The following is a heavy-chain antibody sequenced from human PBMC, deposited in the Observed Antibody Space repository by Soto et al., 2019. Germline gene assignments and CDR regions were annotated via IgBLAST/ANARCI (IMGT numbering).Heavy chain of an antibody. D-gene: IGHD6-25*01. V-gene: IGHV4-30-4*08. Sequence: QVQLQESGPGLVEPSQTLSLTCTVSGGSIGSTDSYWSWIRRPPGKGLEWIGYIYYTGGTFYNPSPKSRLTISLETSSNQFSLTLTSVTATDTGIYYCARGGSGWAEYFQHWGQGTLVAVSS. J-gene: IGHJ1*01. CDR1: GGSIGSTDSY. CDR2: IYYTGGT. CDR3: ARGGSGWAEYFQH.